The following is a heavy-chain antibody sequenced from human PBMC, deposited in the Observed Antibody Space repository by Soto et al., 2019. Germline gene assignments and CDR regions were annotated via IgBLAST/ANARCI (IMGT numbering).Heavy chain of an antibody. D-gene: IGHD6-13*01. V-gene: IGHV1-24*01. CDR3: ATYPPGIADPPDYSFDY. Sequence: QVQLVQSGAEVKKPGASVKVSCKVSGYTLTELSMHWVRQAPGKGLEWMGGFDPEDVETIYAQKFEGRVTMTEDTSTDTAYMELSSLRSEDTAVYYCATYPPGIADPPDYSFDYWGQGTLVTVSS. CDR2: FDPEDVET. CDR1: GYTLTELS. J-gene: IGHJ4*02.